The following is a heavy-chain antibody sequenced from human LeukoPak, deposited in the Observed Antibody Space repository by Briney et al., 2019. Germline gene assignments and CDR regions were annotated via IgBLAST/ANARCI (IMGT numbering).Heavy chain of an antibody. CDR2: ISYDGSNK. CDR3: ARDHPAVVAATTFDY. J-gene: IGHJ4*02. V-gene: IGHV3-30*04. D-gene: IGHD2-15*01. Sequence: PGGSLRLSCAASGFTFSSYAMHWVRQAPGKGLEWVAVISYDGSNKYYADSVKGRFTISRDNSKNTLYLQMNSLRAEDTAVYYCARDHPAVVAATTFDYWGQGTLVTVSS. CDR1: GFTFSSYA.